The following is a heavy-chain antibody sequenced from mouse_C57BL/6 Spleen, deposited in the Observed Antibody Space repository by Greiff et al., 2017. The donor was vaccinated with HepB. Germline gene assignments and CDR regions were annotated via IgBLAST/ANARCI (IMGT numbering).Heavy chain of an antibody. CDR2: INPNNGGT. D-gene: IGHD2-3*01. Sequence: EVQLQQSGPELVKPGASVKISCKASGYTFTDYYMNWVKQSHGKSLEWIGDINPNNGGTSYNQKFKGKATLTVDKSSSTAYMELRSLTSEDSAVYHCARLDGYYFDYWGQGTTLTVSS. J-gene: IGHJ2*01. V-gene: IGHV1-26*01. CDR3: ARLDGYYFDY. CDR1: GYTFTDYY.